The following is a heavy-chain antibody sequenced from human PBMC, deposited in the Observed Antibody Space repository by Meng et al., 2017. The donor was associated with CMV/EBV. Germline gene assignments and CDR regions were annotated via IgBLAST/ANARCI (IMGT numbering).Heavy chain of an antibody. J-gene: IGHJ4*01. CDR2: IIPIFGTA. Sequence: SVKVSCKASGYTFTSYDINWVRQATGQGLEWMGGIIPIFGTANYAQKFQGRVTITTDESTSTAYMELSSLRSEDTAVYYCASRHSSSSGNFDYWGQGTMVTVSS. CDR1: GYTFTSYD. V-gene: IGHV1-69*05. D-gene: IGHD6-6*01. CDR3: ASRHSSSSGNFDY.